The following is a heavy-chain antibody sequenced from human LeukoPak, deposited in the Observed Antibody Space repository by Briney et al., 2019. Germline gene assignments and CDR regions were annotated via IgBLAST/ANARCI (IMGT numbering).Heavy chain of an antibody. V-gene: IGHV3-21*01. CDR1: GFTFSSYS. CDR2: ISSSSSYI. Sequence: GGSPRLSCAASGFTFSSYSMNWVRQAPGKGLEWVSSISSSSSYIYYADSVKGRFTISRDNAKNSLYLQMNSLRAEDTAVYYCARGGGYCGSACYGIDYWGQGTLVTVSS. CDR3: ARGGGYCGSACYGIDY. J-gene: IGHJ4*02. D-gene: IGHD2-21*01.